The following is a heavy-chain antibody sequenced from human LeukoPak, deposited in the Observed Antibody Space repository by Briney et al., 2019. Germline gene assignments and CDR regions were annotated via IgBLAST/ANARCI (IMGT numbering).Heavy chain of an antibody. V-gene: IGHV3-23*01. D-gene: IGHD3-16*02. Sequence: GGSLRLSCAASGFTFNIYAMSWVRQAPGKGLEWVSGISGSGDTTYYADSVKGRFTISRDNSKNTLYLQMNSLRAEDTAVYYCAKNVRLGELSFYFDYWGQGTLVTVSS. CDR3: AKNVRLGELSFYFDY. CDR2: ISGSGDTT. CDR1: GFTFNIYA. J-gene: IGHJ4*02.